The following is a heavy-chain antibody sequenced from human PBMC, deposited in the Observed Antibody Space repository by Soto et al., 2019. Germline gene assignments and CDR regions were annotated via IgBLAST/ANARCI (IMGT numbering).Heavy chain of an antibody. J-gene: IGHJ6*02. V-gene: IGHV1-18*01. Sequence: QVQLVQSGAEVKKPGASVKVSCKASGYTFTSYGISWVRQAPGQGLEWMGWISVYNGNTNDAQKLQGRVTMTTDTSKSTADMELRSLRSDDTAVYYCARDLRSRYCSGGNCYPYGMDVWGQGTTVTVSS. CDR2: ISVYNGNT. D-gene: IGHD2-15*01. CDR3: ARDLRSRYCSGGNCYPYGMDV. CDR1: GYTFTSYG.